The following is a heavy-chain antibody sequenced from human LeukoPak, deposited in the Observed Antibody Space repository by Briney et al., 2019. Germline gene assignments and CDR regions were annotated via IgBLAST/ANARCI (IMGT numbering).Heavy chain of an antibody. D-gene: IGHD6-13*01. V-gene: IGHV3-30*04. Sequence: GGSLRLSCAASGFTFSSYAMHWVRQAPGKGLEWVALISYDESNTFYADSVKGRFTISRDNAKNSLYLQMNSLRAEDTAMYYCARETPDSSSWTVFDYWGQGTLVTVSS. J-gene: IGHJ4*02. CDR2: ISYDESNT. CDR1: GFTFSSYA. CDR3: ARETPDSSSWTVFDY.